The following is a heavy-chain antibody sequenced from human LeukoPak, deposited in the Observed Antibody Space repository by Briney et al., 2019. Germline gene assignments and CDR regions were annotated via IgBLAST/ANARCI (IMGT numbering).Heavy chain of an antibody. D-gene: IGHD6-13*01. Sequence: PSETLSLTCTVSGGSISSYYWSWIRQPPGKGLEWIGYIYYSGSTNYNPSLKSRVTISVDTSKNRFSLKLSSVTAADTAVYYCAREYSSSWYWFDPWGQGTLVTVSS. CDR3: AREYSSSWYWFDP. J-gene: IGHJ5*02. CDR2: IYYSGST. CDR1: GGSISSYY. V-gene: IGHV4-59*01.